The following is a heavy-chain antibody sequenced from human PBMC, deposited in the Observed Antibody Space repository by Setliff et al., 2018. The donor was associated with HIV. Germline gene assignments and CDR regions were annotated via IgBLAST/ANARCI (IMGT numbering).Heavy chain of an antibody. D-gene: IGHD3-9*01. CDR3: TRSVGHDILTNYYRNWFDP. CDR1: GYTFTSYA. Sequence: ASVKVSCKASGYTFTSYAMHWVRQAPGQGLEWMGWINTNTGNPTYAQGFTGRFVFSLDTSVSTAYLQISSLKAEDTAVYYCTRSVGHDILTNYYRNWFDPWGQGTLVTVSS. V-gene: IGHV7-4-1*02. J-gene: IGHJ5*02. CDR2: INTNTGNP.